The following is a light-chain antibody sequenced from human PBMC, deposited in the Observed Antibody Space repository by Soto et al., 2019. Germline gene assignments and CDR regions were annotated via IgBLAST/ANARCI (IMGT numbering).Light chain of an antibody. CDR2: KVS. V-gene: IGKV1-5*03. CDR3: QQYNRYWT. J-gene: IGKJ1*01. CDR1: HTVSSW. Sequence: DIQMTQSPYTLSGSVGDRVTITCLASHTVSSWLAWYQQKPGKAPKLLIYKVSSLASGVPSRFSGSGFGTEFTLTISSLQPDDFATYYCQQYNRYWTFGQGTKVDI.